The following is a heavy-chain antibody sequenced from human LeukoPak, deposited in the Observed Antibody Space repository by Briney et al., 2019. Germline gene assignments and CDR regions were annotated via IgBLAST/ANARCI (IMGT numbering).Heavy chain of an antibody. CDR1: GGSISSSSYY. J-gene: IGHJ1*01. D-gene: IGHD3-9*01. CDR2: IYYSGST. Sequence: SETLSLTCTVSGGSISSSSYYWGWIRQPPGKGLEWIGSIYYSGSTYYNPSLKSRVTISVDTSKNQFSLKLSSVTAADTAVYYCARREAGYAEYFQHWGQGTLVTVSS. V-gene: IGHV4-39*01. CDR3: ARREAGYAEYFQH.